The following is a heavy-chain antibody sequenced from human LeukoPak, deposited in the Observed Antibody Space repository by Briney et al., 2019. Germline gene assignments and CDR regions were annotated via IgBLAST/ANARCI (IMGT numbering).Heavy chain of an antibody. CDR3: ARGSWFDP. CDR1: GGSISSSSYY. Sequence: SETLSLTCTVSGGSISSSSYYWGWIRQPPGKGLEWIGEISHSGSTNYNPSLKSRVTISVDTSKNQFSLKLSSVTAADTAVYYCARGSWFDPWGQGTLVTVSS. V-gene: IGHV4-39*07. J-gene: IGHJ5*02. CDR2: ISHSGST.